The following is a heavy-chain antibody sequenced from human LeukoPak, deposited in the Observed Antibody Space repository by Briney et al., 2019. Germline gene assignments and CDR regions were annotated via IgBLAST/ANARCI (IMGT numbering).Heavy chain of an antibody. CDR3: ARVGWGNAASHPNWLDP. CDR2: VYYGGGT. CDR1: GGSISSSSHY. J-gene: IGHJ5*02. V-gene: IGHV4-39*07. Sequence: SETLSLTCTVSGGSISSSSHYWGWIRQPPGAGLEWIANVYYGGGTAYNPSLKSRVTISIDTSKNQFSLRLNSVTAADTAVYYCARVGWGNAASHPNWLDPWGQGTLVIVSS. D-gene: IGHD3-10*01.